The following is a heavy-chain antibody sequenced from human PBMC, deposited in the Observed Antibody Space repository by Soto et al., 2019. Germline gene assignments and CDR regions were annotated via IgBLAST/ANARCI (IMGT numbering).Heavy chain of an antibody. CDR1: GGSFSGYY. Sequence: SETLSLTCAVYGGSFSGYYWSWTRQPPGKGLEWIGEINHSGSTNYNPSLKSRVTISVDTSKNQFSLKLSSATAADTAVYYCARRQGTVTTRGFTRHHNWFDPWGQGTLVTVSS. CDR2: INHSGST. CDR3: ARRQGTVTTRGFTRHHNWFDP. V-gene: IGHV4-34*01. J-gene: IGHJ5*02. D-gene: IGHD4-17*01.